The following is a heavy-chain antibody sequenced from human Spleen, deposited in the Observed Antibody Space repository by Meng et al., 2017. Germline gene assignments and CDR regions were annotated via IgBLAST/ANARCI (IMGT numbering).Heavy chain of an antibody. V-gene: IGHV4-39*01. CDR3: VRSSAWVRTGFDP. CDR1: GDSISSTNYF. J-gene: IGHJ5*02. Sequence: QLQLQESGPGLVKPSETLSLTCTVSGDSISSTNYFWGWIRQAPGKGLEWIRSIGHSGFTYYTPSVRSRVTVSIDTSKNQFSLKLTSVTAADTAVYFCVRSSAWVRTGFDPWGQGTLVTVSS. CDR2: IGHSGFT. D-gene: IGHD3-22*01.